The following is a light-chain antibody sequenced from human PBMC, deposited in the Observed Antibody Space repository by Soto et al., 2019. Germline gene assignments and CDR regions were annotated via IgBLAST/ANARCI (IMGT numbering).Light chain of an antibody. CDR1: QSVSSY. CDR3: QQRSNRMYT. J-gene: IGKJ2*01. CDR2: DAS. Sequence: EIVLTQSPATLSLSPGERATLPCRASQSVSSYLAWYQQKPGQAPRLLIYDASNRATGIPARFSGSGSGTDFTLTISSLEPEDFAVYYCQQRSNRMYTFGQGTKLEIK. V-gene: IGKV3-11*01.